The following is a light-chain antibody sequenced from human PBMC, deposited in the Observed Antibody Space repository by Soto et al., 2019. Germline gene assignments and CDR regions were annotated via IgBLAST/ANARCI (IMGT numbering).Light chain of an antibody. CDR2: KAS. Sequence: DIQMTQSPSTLSASVGDRVTITCRAGRSVSSWLAWYQQKPGKAPKLLIYKASTLESGVPSRFSGSGSGTEFTLTISSLQPDDFATYYCQQYGNYWTFGQGTTVE. CDR1: RSVSSW. J-gene: IGKJ1*01. CDR3: QQYGNYWT. V-gene: IGKV1-5*03.